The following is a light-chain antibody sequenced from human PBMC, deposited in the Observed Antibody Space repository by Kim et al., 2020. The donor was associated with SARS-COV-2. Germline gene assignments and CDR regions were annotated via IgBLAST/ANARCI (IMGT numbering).Light chain of an antibody. CDR1: SGSIASNY. J-gene: IGLJ3*02. V-gene: IGLV6-57*01. Sequence: GQTVPIACTRSSGSIASNYVHWYQQRPGSSPTTVIYDDKQRPSGVPDRFSGSIDSSSNSASLTISGLKTEDEADYYCQSYDSNNRVFGGGTQLTVL. CDR3: QSYDSNNRV. CDR2: DDK.